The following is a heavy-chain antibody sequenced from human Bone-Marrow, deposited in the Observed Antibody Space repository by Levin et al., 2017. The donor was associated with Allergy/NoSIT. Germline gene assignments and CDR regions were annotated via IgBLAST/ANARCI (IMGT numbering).Heavy chain of an antibody. CDR2: VYYTGNP. D-gene: IGHD6-13*01. CDR3: ARSPGATAGLFDY. CDR1: GASIRSYY. J-gene: IGHJ4*02. V-gene: IGHV4-59*01. Sequence: SETLSLTCNVSGASIRSYYWSWIRQSPGKGLEWIGSVYYTGNPNLNPSLESRVAISVDTSKNQFSLGLTSMTSADTAIYYCARSPGATAGLFDYWGQGTLVTVSS.